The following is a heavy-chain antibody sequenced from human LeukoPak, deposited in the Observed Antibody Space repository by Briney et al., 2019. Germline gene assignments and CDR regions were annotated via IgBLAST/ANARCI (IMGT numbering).Heavy chain of an antibody. J-gene: IGHJ4*02. CDR2: IYTSGST. CDR3: AKMVWSRAWWLLTSGGEIYYFDY. D-gene: IGHD3-22*01. CDR1: GGSISSYY. Sequence: PSETLSLTCTVSGGSISSYYWSWIRQPPGKGLEWIGYIYTSGSTNYNPSLKSRVTISVDTSKNQFSLKLSSVTAADTAVYYCAKMVWSRAWWLLTSGGEIYYFDYWGQGTLVNVSS. V-gene: IGHV4-4*09.